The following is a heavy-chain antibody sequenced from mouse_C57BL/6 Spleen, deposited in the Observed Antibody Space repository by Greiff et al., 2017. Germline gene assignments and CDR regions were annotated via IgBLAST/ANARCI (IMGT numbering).Heavy chain of an antibody. J-gene: IGHJ2*01. CDR2: LYPSDSET. CDR3: ARGKGNYYDYDGGHYFDY. Sequence: QVQLQQPGAELVRPGSSVKLSCKASGYTFTSYWMDWVKQSPGQCLEWIGNLYPSDSETHYNQKFKDKATLTVDKSSSTASMPLSSLTSEDSAVYYCARGKGNYYDYDGGHYFDYWGQGTTLTVSS. D-gene: IGHD2-4*01. V-gene: IGHV1-61*01. CDR1: GYTFTSYW.